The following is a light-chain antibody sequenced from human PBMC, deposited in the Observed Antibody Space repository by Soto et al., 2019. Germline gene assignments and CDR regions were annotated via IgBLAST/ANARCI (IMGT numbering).Light chain of an antibody. Sequence: DIQMTQSPSSLSASLGDRVTITCRASQSISSYLNWYQQKPGKAPKLLIYAASSLQSGVPSRLSGSGSGTDFTLTISSLQPEDFPTYYCQQSYSTWTCGQGTKVDIK. J-gene: IGKJ1*01. CDR3: QQSYSTWT. CDR2: AAS. V-gene: IGKV1-39*01. CDR1: QSISSY.